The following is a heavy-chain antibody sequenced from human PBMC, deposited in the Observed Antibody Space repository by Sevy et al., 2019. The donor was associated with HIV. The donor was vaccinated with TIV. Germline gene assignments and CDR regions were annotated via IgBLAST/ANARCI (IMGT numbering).Heavy chain of an antibody. CDR2: ISYDGSNK. D-gene: IGHD5-18*01. V-gene: IGHV3-30-3*01. Sequence: GGSLRLSCAASGFTFSSYAMHWVRQAPGKGLEWVAVISYDGSNKYYTDSVKGRFTISRDNSKNTLYLQMNSLRAEDTAVYYWASPPHVDTAKHDYWGQGTLVTVSS. J-gene: IGHJ4*02. CDR1: GFTFSSYA. CDR3: ASPPHVDTAKHDY.